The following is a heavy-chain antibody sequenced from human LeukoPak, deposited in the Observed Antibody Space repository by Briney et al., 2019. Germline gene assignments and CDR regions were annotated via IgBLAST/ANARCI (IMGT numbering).Heavy chain of an antibody. CDR3: ARNARDSVFDL. J-gene: IGHJ3*01. V-gene: IGHV3-33*01. Sequence: GGSLRLSCAASGFTFSINGMHWVRQAPGKGLEWVAVILPDGSDKYYADSVTGRFTISRDNSKNTLYLKMNSLRADDTAVYYCARNARDSVFDLWGQGTMVTVSS. CDR1: GFTFSING. CDR2: ILPDGSDK.